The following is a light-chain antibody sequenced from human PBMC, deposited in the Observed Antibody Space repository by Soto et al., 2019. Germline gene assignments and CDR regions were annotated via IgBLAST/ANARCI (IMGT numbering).Light chain of an antibody. CDR2: TNN. V-gene: IGLV1-44*01. CDR3: AAWDDSLNGWE. J-gene: IGLJ3*02. CDR1: SSNIGSNS. Sequence: QAVVTQPPSASGTPGQRVTIFCSGSSSNIGSNSVNWYQQLPGAAPTVLIYTNNQRPSRVPDRFSGSKSGTSASLAISGLRSEDEADYYCAAWDDSLNGWEFGGGTKLTVL.